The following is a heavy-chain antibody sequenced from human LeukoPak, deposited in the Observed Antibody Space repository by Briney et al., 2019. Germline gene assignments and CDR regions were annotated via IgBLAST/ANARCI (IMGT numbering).Heavy chain of an antibody. CDR1: GGSFSGYY. CDR3: ARRLDI. V-gene: IGHV4-34*01. Sequence: SETLSLPCAVYGGSFSGYYWSWIRQPPGKGLEWIGEINHSGSTNYNPSLKSRVTISVDTSKHQFSLKLSSVTAADTAVYFCARRLDIWGRGTLVTVSS. J-gene: IGHJ2*01. CDR2: INHSGST.